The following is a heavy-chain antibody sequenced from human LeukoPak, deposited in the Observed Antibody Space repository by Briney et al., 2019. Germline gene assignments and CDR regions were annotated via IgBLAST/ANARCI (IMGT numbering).Heavy chain of an antibody. CDR1: GFTFSSYD. J-gene: IGHJ4*02. Sequence: PGGSLRLSCAASGFTFSSYDMHWVRQATGKGLEWVSAIGTAGDTYYPGSVKGRFTISRENAKNSLYLQMNSLRAGDTAVYYCARAGAGDSGYDYFLDYWGQGTLVTVSS. D-gene: IGHD5-12*01. CDR2: IGTAGDT. CDR3: ARAGAGDSGYDYFLDY. V-gene: IGHV3-13*04.